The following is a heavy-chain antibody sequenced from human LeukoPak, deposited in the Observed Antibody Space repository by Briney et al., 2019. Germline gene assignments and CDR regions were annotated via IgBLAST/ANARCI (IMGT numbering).Heavy chain of an antibody. D-gene: IGHD2-15*01. CDR2: IYTDGST. Sequence: SETLSLTCTVSGGSTSNSVWSWIRQPAGKGLEWIGRIYTDGSTNSNPSLRSRLTMSLDTSKNQFSLKLTSVTAADTAVYFCARAPSGCGGTCAFDYWGQGTLVTVSS. V-gene: IGHV4-4*07. CDR1: GGSTSNSV. CDR3: ARAPSGCGGTCAFDY. J-gene: IGHJ4*02.